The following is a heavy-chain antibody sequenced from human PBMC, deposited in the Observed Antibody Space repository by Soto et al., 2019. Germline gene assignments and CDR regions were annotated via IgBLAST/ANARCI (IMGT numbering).Heavy chain of an antibody. J-gene: IGHJ5*02. Sequence: VQLVQSGAEVRKPGASVKVSCKASGYTFSDYYVHWVREAPGQGLEWMGWINPSSGGTIYTQRFKGRVTMTRDTSISTGYMELSRLTSDDTAVYYCAREMGVIGAPGYTWFDPWGQGALVTVSS. CDR1: GYTFSDYY. V-gene: IGHV1-2*02. CDR3: AREMGVIGAPGYTWFDP. CDR2: INPSSGGT. D-gene: IGHD1-26*01.